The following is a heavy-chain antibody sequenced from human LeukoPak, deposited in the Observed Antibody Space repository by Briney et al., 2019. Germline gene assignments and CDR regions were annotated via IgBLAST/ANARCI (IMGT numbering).Heavy chain of an antibody. J-gene: IGHJ4*02. Sequence: SETLSLTCAVYGGSFSGYYWSWIRQPPGKGLEWIGEINHGGSTNYNPSLKSRVTISVDTSKNQLSLKLSSVTAADTAVYYCARGRGSSWYWWGQGTLVTVSS. D-gene: IGHD6-13*01. CDR2: INHGGST. CDR3: ARGRGSSWYW. CDR1: GGSFSGYY. V-gene: IGHV4-34*01.